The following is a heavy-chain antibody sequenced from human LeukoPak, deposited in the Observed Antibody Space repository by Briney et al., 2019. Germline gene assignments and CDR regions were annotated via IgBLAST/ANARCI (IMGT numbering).Heavy chain of an antibody. CDR1: AGSVTSSGYY. Sequence: SETLSLTCTVSAGSVTSSGYYWAWIRQPPGKGLEWIGTVHYAGEVFYNPSLKSRVAIFIDTSRNQFSLTLISVTAADTAVYYCARRPTGIYQWTFDFWGQGTLATVSS. J-gene: IGHJ4*02. CDR3: ARRPTGIYQWTFDF. D-gene: IGHD1-1*01. V-gene: IGHV4-39*01. CDR2: VHYAGEV.